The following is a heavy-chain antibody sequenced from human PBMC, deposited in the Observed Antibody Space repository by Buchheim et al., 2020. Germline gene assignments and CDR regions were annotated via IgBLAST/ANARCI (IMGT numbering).Heavy chain of an antibody. CDR2: IKQDGSGK. V-gene: IGHV3-7*03. CDR1: GFTFSSYW. J-gene: IGHJ4*02. CDR3: AAFYYARRAVFDY. D-gene: IGHD2-2*01. Sequence: EVQLVESGGGLVQPGGSLRLSCAASGFTFSSYWMSWVRQAPGKGLEWVANIKQDGSGKYYVDSVKGRFTISRDNAKNSLYLQMNSLRAEDAAVYYCAAFYYARRAVFDYWGQGTL.